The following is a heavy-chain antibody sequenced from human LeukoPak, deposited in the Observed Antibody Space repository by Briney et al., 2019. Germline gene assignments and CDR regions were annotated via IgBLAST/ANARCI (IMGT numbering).Heavy chain of an antibody. CDR3: ARGTAFDY. D-gene: IGHD2-2*01. J-gene: IGHJ4*02. V-gene: IGHV4-59*01. Sequence: PSETLSLTCTVSGGSISSYYWSWTRQPPGKGLEWIGYIYYSGSTNYNPSLKSRVTISVDTSKNQFSLKLSSVTAADTAVYYCARGTAFDYWGQGTLVTVSS. CDR1: GGSISSYY. CDR2: IYYSGST.